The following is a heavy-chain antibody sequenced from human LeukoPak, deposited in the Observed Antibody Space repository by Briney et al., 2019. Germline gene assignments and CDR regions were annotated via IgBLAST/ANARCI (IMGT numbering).Heavy chain of an antibody. D-gene: IGHD4-17*01. Sequence: GGSLRLSCAASGFTFSSYSMNWVRQAPGKGLEWVSSISSSSSYIYYADSVKGRFTISRDNTKNSLYLQMNSLRAEDTAVYYCAREYDYGDYVNAFDIWGQGTMVTVSS. CDR3: AREYDYGDYVNAFDI. CDR2: ISSSSSYI. J-gene: IGHJ3*02. V-gene: IGHV3-21*01. CDR1: GFTFSSYS.